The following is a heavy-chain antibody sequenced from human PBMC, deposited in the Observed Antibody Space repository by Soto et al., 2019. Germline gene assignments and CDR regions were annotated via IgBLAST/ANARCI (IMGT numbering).Heavy chain of an antibody. J-gene: IGHJ4*02. D-gene: IGHD3-22*01. Sequence: PGGSLRLSCAASGLTFSSYAMHWVRQAPGKGLEWVAVISYDGSNKYYADSVKGRFTISRDNSKNTLYLQMNSLRAEDTAVYYCATTPYDSSGYYYSLGYWGQGTLVTVSS. CDR2: ISYDGSNK. V-gene: IGHV3-30-3*01. CDR3: ATTPYDSSGYYYSLGY. CDR1: GLTFSSYA.